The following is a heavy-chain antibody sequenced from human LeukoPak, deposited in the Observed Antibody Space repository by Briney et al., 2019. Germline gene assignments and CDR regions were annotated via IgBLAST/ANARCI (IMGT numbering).Heavy chain of an antibody. D-gene: IGHD1-26*01. J-gene: IGHJ5*02. CDR3: ARESVVGARWFDP. Sequence: PGGFLRLSCAASGFTFSSYAMSWVRQPPGKGLEWIGEINHSGSTNYNPSLKSRVTISVDTSKNQFSLKLSSVTAADTAVYYCARESVVGARWFDPWGQGTLVTVSS. CDR1: GFTFSSYA. V-gene: IGHV4-34*01. CDR2: INHSGST.